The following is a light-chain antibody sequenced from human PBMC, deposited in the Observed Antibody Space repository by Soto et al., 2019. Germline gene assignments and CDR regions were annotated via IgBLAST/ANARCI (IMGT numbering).Light chain of an antibody. CDR3: CSYAGGFTWV. J-gene: IGLJ3*02. V-gene: IGLV2-11*01. Sequence: QYALTQPRSVSGSPGQSVTISCTGTSSDIGGSNYVSWYQHHPGKAPKLMIYDVSKRPSGVPDRFSGSKTGNTASLTISGLQAEDEADYYCCSYAGGFTWVFGGGPKLTVL. CDR2: DVS. CDR1: SSDIGGSNY.